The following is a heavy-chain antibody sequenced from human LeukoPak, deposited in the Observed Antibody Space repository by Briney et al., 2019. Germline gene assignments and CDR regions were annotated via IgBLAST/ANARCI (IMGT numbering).Heavy chain of an antibody. D-gene: IGHD3-10*01. CDR1: GFTFSTYA. V-gene: IGHV3-23*01. Sequence: GGSLRLSCAASGFTFSTYAMSWVRQAPGKGLDWVSAVSGSGGSTYYADSVKGRFTISRDNSKNTLYLQMNSLRAEDTAVYYCHGYYYGSGRYDAFDIWGQGTMVTVSS. CDR2: VSGSGGST. CDR3: HGYYYGSGRYDAFDI. J-gene: IGHJ3*02.